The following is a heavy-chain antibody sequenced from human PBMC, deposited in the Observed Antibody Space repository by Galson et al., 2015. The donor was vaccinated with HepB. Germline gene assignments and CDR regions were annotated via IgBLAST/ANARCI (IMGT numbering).Heavy chain of an antibody. Sequence: SLRLSCAASGFTFSSYWMHWVRQAPGKGLVWVSRINSDGSSTSYADSVKGRFTISRDNAKNTLYLQMNSLRAEDTAVYYCASLVGTSHSDFDYWGLGTLVTVSS. CDR3: ASLVGTSHSDFDY. CDR1: GFTFSSYW. D-gene: IGHD1-7*01. CDR2: INSDGSST. V-gene: IGHV3-74*01. J-gene: IGHJ4*02.